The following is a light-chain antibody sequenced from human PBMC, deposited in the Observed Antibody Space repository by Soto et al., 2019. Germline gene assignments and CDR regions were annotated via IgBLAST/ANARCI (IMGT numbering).Light chain of an antibody. CDR2: GAS. V-gene: IGKV3-20*01. Sequence: EIVLTQSPGPLSLSPGERATLSCRASQSVSSSYLAWYQQKPGQAPRLLIYGASSRATGIPDRFSGSGSGTDFTLTISRLEPEAFAVYYCQQYGSSSYTVGQGTKLEIK. CDR1: QSVSSSY. J-gene: IGKJ2*01. CDR3: QQYGSSSYT.